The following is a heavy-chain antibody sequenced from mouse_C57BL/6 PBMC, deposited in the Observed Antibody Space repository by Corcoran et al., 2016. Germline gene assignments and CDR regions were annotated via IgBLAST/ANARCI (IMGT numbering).Heavy chain of an antibody. D-gene: IGHD3-3*01. CDR2: INPNNGGT. CDR1: GYTFTDYY. V-gene: IGHV1-26*01. Sequence: EVQLQQSGPELVKPGASVKISCKASGYTFTDYYMNWVKQSHGKSLEWIGDINPNNGGTSYNQKFKGKATLTVDKSSSTAYMELRSLTSEDSAVYYCARPGTGFVYWGQGTLVTVSA. CDR3: ARPGTGFVY. J-gene: IGHJ3*01.